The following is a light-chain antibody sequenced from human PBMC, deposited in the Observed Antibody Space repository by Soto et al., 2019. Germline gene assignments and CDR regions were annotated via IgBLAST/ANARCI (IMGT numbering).Light chain of an antibody. Sequence: EIVLTQSPGTLSLSPGERVTLSCRASQAVNNNYLAWYQQISGQAPRLLIYGASNRATGIPGRFGGSGSGTDFTLTISRLEPEDFAMCYCQQYGSSPVTFGGGTKVDMK. CDR1: QAVNNNY. CDR3: QQYGSSPVT. V-gene: IGKV3-20*01. CDR2: GAS. J-gene: IGKJ4*01.